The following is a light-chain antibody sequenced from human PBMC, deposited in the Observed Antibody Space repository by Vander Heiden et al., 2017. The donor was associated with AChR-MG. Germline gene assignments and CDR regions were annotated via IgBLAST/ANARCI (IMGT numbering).Light chain of an antibody. V-gene: IGKV3-15*01. CDR2: GAS. J-gene: IGKJ4*01. Sequence: ELVMTQSTATLSVSSGESATLSCRASQSVSSNFAWYQQKPGQAPRLLIDGASTRATGVPARFSGSGSGTEFTLTISSLQSEDFAVYYCQQYHNWPLTFGGGTKVEIK. CDR3: QQYHNWPLT. CDR1: QSVSSN.